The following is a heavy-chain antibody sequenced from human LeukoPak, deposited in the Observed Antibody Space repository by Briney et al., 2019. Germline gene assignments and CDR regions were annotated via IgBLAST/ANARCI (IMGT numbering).Heavy chain of an antibody. V-gene: IGHV1-8*01. D-gene: IGHD5-18*01. Sequence: ASVKVSCKASGYTFTSYDINWVRQATGQGLEWMGWMNPNSGNTGYAQKFQGRVTMTRNTSISTAYMELSSLRSEDTAVYYCARAVHLGYGLWYYYYYMDVWGKGTTVTISS. CDR3: ARAVHLGYGLWYYYYYMDV. CDR1: GYTFTSYD. CDR2: MNPNSGNT. J-gene: IGHJ6*03.